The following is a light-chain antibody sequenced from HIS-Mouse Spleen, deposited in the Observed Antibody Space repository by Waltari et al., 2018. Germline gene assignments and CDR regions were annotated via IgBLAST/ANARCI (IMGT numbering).Light chain of an antibody. Sequence: QSALTQPASVSGSPGQSITISCPGTNSHVGGYNYVPWYQQHPGKAPKLMIYDVSNRPSGVSNRFSGSKSGNTASLTISGLQAEDEADYYCSSYTSSSGVFGGGTKLTVL. V-gene: IGLV2-14*03. CDR1: NSHVGGYNY. CDR3: SSYTSSSGV. CDR2: DVS. J-gene: IGLJ2*01.